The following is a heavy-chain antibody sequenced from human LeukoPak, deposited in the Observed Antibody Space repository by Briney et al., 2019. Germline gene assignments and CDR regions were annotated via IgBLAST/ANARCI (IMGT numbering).Heavy chain of an antibody. CDR3: VRRVDYYGSGSYFYYDY. CDR1: GVSISSSGYY. J-gene: IGHJ4*02. Sequence: SETLSLTCTVAGVSISSSGYYWDWIRQPPGKGLDWIGTIHYSGTTFYKSSLESRLTMSVDTSKNQFSLKLSSVTAADTAVYYCVRRVDYYGSGSYFYYDYWGQGTLVTVSS. CDR2: IHYSGTT. V-gene: IGHV4-39*01. D-gene: IGHD3-10*01.